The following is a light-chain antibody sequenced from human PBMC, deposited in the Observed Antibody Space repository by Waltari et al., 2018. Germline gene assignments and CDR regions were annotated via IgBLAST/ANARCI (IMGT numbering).Light chain of an antibody. CDR2: LNT. CDR1: SSNIRAGYT. J-gene: IGLJ2*01. V-gene: IGLV1-40*01. CDR3: QSYDSGHLV. Sequence: QSLLTHPPSLSVAPLQRVAISCTGSSSNIRAGYTVHVYQQLPGTAPKLLIYLNTHRPSGVPDRFSGSRSGTSASLAITGLQADDEADYYCQSYDSGHLVFGGGTKLTVL.